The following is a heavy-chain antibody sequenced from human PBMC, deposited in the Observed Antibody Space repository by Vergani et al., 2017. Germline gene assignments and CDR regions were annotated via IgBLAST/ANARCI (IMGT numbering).Heavy chain of an antibody. CDR2: FDPEDGET. CDR3: ARETYSYYYYMDV. V-gene: IGHV1-24*01. Sequence: QVQLVQSGAEVKKPGASVKVSCKVSGYTLTELSMHWVRQAPGKGLEWMGGFDPEDGETIYAQKFQGRVTITADESTSTAYMELSSLRSEDTAVYYCARETYSYYYYMDVWGKGTTVTVSS. CDR1: GYTLTELS. J-gene: IGHJ6*03.